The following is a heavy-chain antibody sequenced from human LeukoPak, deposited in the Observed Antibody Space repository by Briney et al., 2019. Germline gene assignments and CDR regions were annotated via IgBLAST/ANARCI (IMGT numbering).Heavy chain of an antibody. V-gene: IGHV4-34*01. J-gene: IGHJ4*02. CDR1: GGSFSGYY. CDR2: INHSGST. CDR3: ARVRHSSSWDFDH. D-gene: IGHD6-13*01. Sequence: PSETLSLTCAVYGGSFSGYYWSWIRQPPGKGLEWIGEINHSGSTNYNPSLKSRVTISVDTSKNQFSLKLSSVTAADTAVYYCARVRHSSSWDFDHWGQGTLVTVSS.